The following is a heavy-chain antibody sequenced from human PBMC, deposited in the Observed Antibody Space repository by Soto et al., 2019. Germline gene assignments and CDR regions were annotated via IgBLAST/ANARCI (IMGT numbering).Heavy chain of an antibody. CDR1: GGSISSDSYY. Sequence: SETLSLTCTSSGGSISSDSYYLGWIRQSPEKGLEWIASISYSGSTYYNPTLKSRLIISVDTSKNQFSLKLSSVAAADTAVYYCARRPITIFGVAFDYWGQGTLVTVSS. CDR2: ISYSGST. CDR3: ARRPITIFGVAFDY. J-gene: IGHJ4*02. V-gene: IGHV4-39*07. D-gene: IGHD3-3*01.